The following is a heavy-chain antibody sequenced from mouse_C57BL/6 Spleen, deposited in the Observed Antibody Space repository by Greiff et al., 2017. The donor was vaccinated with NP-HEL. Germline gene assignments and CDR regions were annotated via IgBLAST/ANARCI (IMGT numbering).Heavy chain of an antibody. CDR1: GYAFSSSW. CDR2: IYPGDGDT. J-gene: IGHJ2*01. CDR3: AGTAQATYYFDY. V-gene: IGHV1-82*01. D-gene: IGHD3-2*02. Sequence: VQLQQSGPELVKPGASVKISCKASGYAFSSSWMNWVKQRPGKGLEWIGRIYPGDGDTNYNGKFKGKATLTADKSSSTAYMQLSSLTSEDSAVYFCAGTAQATYYFDYWGQGTTLTVSS.